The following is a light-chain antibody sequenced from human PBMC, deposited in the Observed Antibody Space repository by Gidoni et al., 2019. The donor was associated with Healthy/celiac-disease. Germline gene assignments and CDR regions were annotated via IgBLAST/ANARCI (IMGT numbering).Light chain of an antibody. Sequence: DIQMTQSPSSLSASVGYRVTIPCRASQGIRNYLAWYQQKPGKVPKLLIYAASTLQSGVPSRFSGSGSGTYFTLTISSLQPEDVATYYCQKYNSAPPGWTFGQGTKVEIK. V-gene: IGKV1-27*01. CDR3: QKYNSAPPGWT. CDR1: QGIRNY. J-gene: IGKJ1*01. CDR2: AAS.